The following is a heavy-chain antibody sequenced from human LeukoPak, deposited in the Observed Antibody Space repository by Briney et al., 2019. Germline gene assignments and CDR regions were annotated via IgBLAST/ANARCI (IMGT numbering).Heavy chain of an antibody. D-gene: IGHD2-2*01. Sequence: GGSLRLSCAASGFTFSSYAMSWVRQAPGKGLEWVSAISGSGGSTYYADSVNGRFTISRDNSKNTLYLQMNSLRAEDTAVYYCAKIIVAAMPYYYGMDVWGQGTTVTVSS. CDR3: AKIIVAAMPYYYGMDV. J-gene: IGHJ6*02. CDR2: ISGSGGST. V-gene: IGHV3-23*01. CDR1: GFTFSSYA.